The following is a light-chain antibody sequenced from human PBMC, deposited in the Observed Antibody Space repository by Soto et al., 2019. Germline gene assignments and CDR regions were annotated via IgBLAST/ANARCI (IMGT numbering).Light chain of an antibody. CDR3: SSYTSSSTPYV. J-gene: IGLJ1*01. V-gene: IGLV2-14*01. CDR2: DVS. Sequence: QSALTQPASVSGSPGQSITISCTGTSSDVGAYNYVSWYQQQPGKVPKLMIYDVSNRPSGVSNRFSGSKSGNTASLTISGIQAEDEADYYCSSYTSSSTPYVFGTGTKLTVL. CDR1: SSDVGAYNY.